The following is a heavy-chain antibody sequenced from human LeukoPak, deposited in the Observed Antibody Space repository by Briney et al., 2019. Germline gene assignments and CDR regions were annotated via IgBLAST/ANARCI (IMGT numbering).Heavy chain of an antibody. D-gene: IGHD3-22*01. V-gene: IGHV4-59*08. CDR3: ARLSGDSSGPIDY. Sequence: SETLSLTCTVSGGSISSYYWSWIRQPPGKGLEWIGYIYYSGSTNYNPSLKSRVTISVDTSKNRFSLKLSSVTAADTAVYYCARLSGDSSGPIDYWGQGTLVTVSS. CDR2: IYYSGST. J-gene: IGHJ4*02. CDR1: GGSISSYY.